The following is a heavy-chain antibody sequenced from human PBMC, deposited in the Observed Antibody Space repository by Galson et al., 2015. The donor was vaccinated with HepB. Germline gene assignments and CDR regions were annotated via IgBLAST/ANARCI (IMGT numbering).Heavy chain of an antibody. CDR3: ARVPSGDYTSGGY. Sequence: SLRLSCAASGFTFSSYAMHWVRQAPGKGLEWVAVISYDGSNKYYADSVKGRFTISRDDSKNTLYLQMNSLRAEDTAVYYCARVPSGDYTSGGYWGQGTLVTVSS. CDR2: ISYDGSNK. D-gene: IGHD2-21*02. CDR1: GFTFSSYA. J-gene: IGHJ4*02. V-gene: IGHV3-30-3*01.